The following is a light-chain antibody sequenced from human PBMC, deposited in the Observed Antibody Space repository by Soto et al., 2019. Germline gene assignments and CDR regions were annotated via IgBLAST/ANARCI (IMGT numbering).Light chain of an antibody. CDR2: DAS. CDR1: QDISND. V-gene: IGKV1-33*01. J-gene: IGKJ2*01. Sequence: DIQMTQYPSSLSASVGDRVTITCQASQDISNDLNWYQQKPGKAPKLLIYDASNLETGVPSRFSGSGSGTDFTYTISSLQPEYIAIYYCQQNDTLPPTCGYGTKLEIK. CDR3: QQNDTLPPT.